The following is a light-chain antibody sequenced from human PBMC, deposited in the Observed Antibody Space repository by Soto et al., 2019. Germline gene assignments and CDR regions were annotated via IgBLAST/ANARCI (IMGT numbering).Light chain of an antibody. CDR2: AAS. Sequence: DIQLAQSPSSLSASVVDRVTITCLASQDIRSALGWYQQKPGKAPKLLIYAASSLQSGVPSRFSGSGSGTDFTPTISSLQPEDFATYYCQQSYSTPRTFGQGTKVDI. J-gene: IGKJ1*01. CDR1: QDIRSA. V-gene: IGKV1-39*01. CDR3: QQSYSTPRT.